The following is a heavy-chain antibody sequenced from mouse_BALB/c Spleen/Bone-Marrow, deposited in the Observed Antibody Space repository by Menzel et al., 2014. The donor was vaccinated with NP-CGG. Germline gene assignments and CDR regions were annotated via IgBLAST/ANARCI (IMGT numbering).Heavy chain of an antibody. CDR1: GFTFSSFG. Sequence: EVQGVESGGGLVQPGGSRKLSCAASGFTFSSFGMHWVRQAPEKGLEWVAYISSGRSTIYYADTVKGRFTISRDNPKNTLFLQMTSLRSEDTAIYYCARKDYFGYAAMDYWGQGTSVTVSS. CDR2: ISSGRSTI. J-gene: IGHJ4*01. V-gene: IGHV5-17*02. CDR3: ARKDYFGYAAMDY. D-gene: IGHD1-2*01.